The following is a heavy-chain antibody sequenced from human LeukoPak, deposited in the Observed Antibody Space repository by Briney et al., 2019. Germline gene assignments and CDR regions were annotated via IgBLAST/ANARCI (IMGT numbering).Heavy chain of an antibody. CDR1: GYTLTELS. CDR3: ARDGFDY. Sequence: ASVKVSCKVSGYTLTELSMHWVRQAPGKGLEWMGGFDPEDGETIYAQKFQGRVTVTEDTSTDTAYMELSSLRSEDTAVYYCARDGFDYWGQGTLVTVSS. J-gene: IGHJ4*02. CDR2: FDPEDGET. V-gene: IGHV1-24*01.